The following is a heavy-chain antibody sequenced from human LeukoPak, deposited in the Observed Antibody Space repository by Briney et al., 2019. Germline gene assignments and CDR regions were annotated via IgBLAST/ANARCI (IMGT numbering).Heavy chain of an antibody. CDR3: ARARGPYSSGWYAY. D-gene: IGHD6-19*01. J-gene: IGHJ4*02. V-gene: IGHV4-59*01. CDR2: IYYSGST. Sequence: PSETLSLTCTVSGGSISSYYWSWLRQPPGKGLEWIGYIYYSGSTNYNPSPKSRVTISVDTSKNQFSLKLSSVTAADTAVYYCARARGPYSSGWYAYWGQGTLVTVSS. CDR1: GGSISSYY.